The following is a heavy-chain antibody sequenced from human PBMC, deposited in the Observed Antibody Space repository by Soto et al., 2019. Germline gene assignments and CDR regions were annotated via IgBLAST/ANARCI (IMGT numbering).Heavy chain of an antibody. CDR3: ATVQQRVSFSGGYYGMDV. CDR1: GYALTELS. V-gene: IGHV1-24*01. J-gene: IGHJ6*02. D-gene: IGHD6-6*01. Sequence: ASVKVSCKVSGYALTELSMHWVRQAPGKGLEWMGGFDPEDGETIYAQKFQGRVTMTEDTSTDTAYMELSSLRSEDTAVYYCATVQQRVSFSGGYYGMDVWGQGTTVTVSS. CDR2: FDPEDGET.